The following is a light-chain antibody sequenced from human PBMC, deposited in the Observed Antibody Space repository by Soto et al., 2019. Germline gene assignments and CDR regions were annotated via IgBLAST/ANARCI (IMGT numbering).Light chain of an antibody. CDR2: RGS. CDR3: MQALQTPYT. J-gene: IGKJ2*01. Sequence: DIVMTQSPLSLPVTPGEPASISCRSSQSLLHSHGHNNLDWYLQKPGQAPKLLIYRGSSRASGVPDRFSGSGSDTDFTLKIGRVEAEDVGIYYCMQALQTPYTFGQGTKLEI. V-gene: IGKV2-28*01. CDR1: QSLLHSHGHNN.